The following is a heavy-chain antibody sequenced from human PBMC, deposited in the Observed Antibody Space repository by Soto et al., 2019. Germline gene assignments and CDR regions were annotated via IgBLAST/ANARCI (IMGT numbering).Heavy chain of an antibody. V-gene: IGHV4-59*01. D-gene: IGHD5-12*01. J-gene: IGHJ4*02. CDR1: GDSISGYY. CDR3: ARGRDGYNYGFDY. CDR2: MDNSGST. Sequence: SETLSLTCTVSGDSISGYYWSWIRQPPGKGLEWLGYMDNSGSTNYNPSLKSRVTISVETSKNQFSLKLSSVTAADTAVYYCARGRDGYNYGFDYWGQGTLVTVSS.